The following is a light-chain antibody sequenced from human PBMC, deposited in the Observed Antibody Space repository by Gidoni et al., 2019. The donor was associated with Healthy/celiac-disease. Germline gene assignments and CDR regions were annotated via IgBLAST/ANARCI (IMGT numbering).Light chain of an antibody. Sequence: DIVMTQSPLSLPVTPGEPASISCRSSQSLLHSNGYNYLDWYLQKPGQSPQLLIYLGSNRASGVPDRFSGSGSGTDFTLKISRVEAEDVGVYYCVQALQTPITFXQXTRLEIK. V-gene: IGKV2-28*01. CDR1: QSLLHSNGYNY. CDR2: LGS. J-gene: IGKJ5*01. CDR3: VQALQTPIT.